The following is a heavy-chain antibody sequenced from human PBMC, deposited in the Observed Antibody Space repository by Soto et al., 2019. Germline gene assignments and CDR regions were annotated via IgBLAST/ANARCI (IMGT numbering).Heavy chain of an antibody. CDR1: GFTFSSYW. CDR2: IKQEGSEK. J-gene: IGHJ4*02. Sequence: EVQLVESGGGLVQPGGSLRLSCAASGFTFSSYWMSWVRQAPGKGLEWVANIKQEGSEKYYVDSVKGRFTISRDNAKNSLYLQMNSQRAEDTAVYYCARDFAAGYSSSGLDYWGQGTLVTVSS. CDR3: ARDFAAGYSSSGLDY. D-gene: IGHD6-13*01. V-gene: IGHV3-7*01.